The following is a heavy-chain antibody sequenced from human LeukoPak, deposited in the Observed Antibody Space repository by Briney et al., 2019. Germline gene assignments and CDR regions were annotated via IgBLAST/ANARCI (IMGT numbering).Heavy chain of an antibody. CDR3: AKDHIRRDGYSDFDY. CDR1: GFTFSSYA. Sequence: GGSLRLSCAASGFTFSSYAMSWVRQAPGKGLEWVSGISASGGTTYYADSVKGRFTISRDNSKNTLYLQMNSLRAEDTAVYYCAKDHIRRDGYSDFDYWGQGTLVTVSS. V-gene: IGHV3-23*01. J-gene: IGHJ4*02. CDR2: ISASGGTT. D-gene: IGHD5-24*01.